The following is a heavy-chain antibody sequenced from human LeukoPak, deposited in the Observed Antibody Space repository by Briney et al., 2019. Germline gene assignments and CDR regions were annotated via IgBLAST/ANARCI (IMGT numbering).Heavy chain of an antibody. CDR2: IKQDGSEK. Sequence: GGSLRLYGAGSGFTCSCYWMSWLGQAPGKGLEWVANIKQDGSEKYYVDSVKGRFTISRDNAKNSLYLQMNSLRAEDTAVYYCASFGADNGEWDNSGYDYYFDYWGQGTLVTVSS. D-gene: IGHD5-12*01. J-gene: IGHJ4*02. V-gene: IGHV3-7*01. CDR3: ASFGADNGEWDNSGYDYYFDY. CDR1: GFTCSCYW.